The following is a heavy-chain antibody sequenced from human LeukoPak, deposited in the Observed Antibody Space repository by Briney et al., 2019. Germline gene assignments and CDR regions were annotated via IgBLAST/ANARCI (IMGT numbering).Heavy chain of an antibody. Sequence: GGSLRLSCAASGFTFSSYAMSWVRQAPGKGLEWVSAISGSGGSTYYADSVKGRFTISRENSKNKLYLQMTILRAEDTAVYYCAKDLMYDFWIGYSFDYWAREPWSPSPQ. CDR2: ISGSGGST. CDR3: AKDLMYDFWIGYSFDY. CDR1: GFTFSSYA. D-gene: IGHD3-3*01. V-gene: IGHV3-23*01. J-gene: IGHJ4*02.